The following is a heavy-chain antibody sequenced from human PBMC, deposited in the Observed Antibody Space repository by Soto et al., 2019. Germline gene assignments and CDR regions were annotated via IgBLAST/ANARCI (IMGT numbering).Heavy chain of an antibody. CDR3: ARDPGTGAALRAYHFDY. V-gene: IGHV1-3*01. J-gene: IGHJ4*02. Sequence: ASVKVSRKASRYSFTTYALHWVRQAPGQRLEWMGWINAGNGDTKYSEKFQGRVTITRDTSANTAYMELSSLRSEDTSVYYCARDPGTGAALRAYHFDYWGQGTLVTVS. CDR1: RYSFTTYA. CDR2: INAGNGDT. D-gene: IGHD1-1*01.